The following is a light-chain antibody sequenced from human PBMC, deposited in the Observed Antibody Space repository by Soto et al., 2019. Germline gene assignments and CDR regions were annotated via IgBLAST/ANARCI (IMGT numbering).Light chain of an antibody. J-gene: IGKJ5*01. CDR1: QSVRTN. CDR2: YAS. CDR3: QQYGTSEII. Sequence: EVMMTQFPDTVSVTAGETVTLSCGASQSVRTNLAWYQQRPGQAPRLLIHYASTRASDIPARFSGSGSGTDFTLTITRLEPEDFAVFYCQQYGTSEIIFGQGTRLEIK. V-gene: IGKV3D-20*01.